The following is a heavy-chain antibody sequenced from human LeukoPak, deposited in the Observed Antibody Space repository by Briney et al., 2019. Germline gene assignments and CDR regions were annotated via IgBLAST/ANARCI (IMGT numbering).Heavy chain of an antibody. V-gene: IGHV1-18*01. CDR3: ARRGYSSSWGAPYFYYYYMDV. D-gene: IGHD6-13*01. Sequence: GASVKVSCKASGYTFTSYGINWVRQAPGQGLEWMGWISAYNGDTNYAQKLQGRVTMTTDTSTSTAYMELRSLRSDDTAVYYCARRGYSSSWGAPYFYYYYMDVWGTGTTVTISS. CDR2: ISAYNGDT. J-gene: IGHJ6*03. CDR1: GYTFTSYG.